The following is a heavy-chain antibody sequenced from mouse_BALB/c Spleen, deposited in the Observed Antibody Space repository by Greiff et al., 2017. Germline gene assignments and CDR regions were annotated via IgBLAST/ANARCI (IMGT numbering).Heavy chain of an antibody. CDR3: ARPRFYAMDY. CDR2: ISSGSSTI. J-gene: IGHJ4*01. Sequence: EVKLMESGGGLVQPGGSRKLSCAASGFTFSSFGMHWVRQAPEKGLEWVAYISSGSSTIYYADTVKGRFTISRDNPKNTLFLQMTSLRSEDTAMYYCARPRFYAMDYWGQGTSVTVSS. V-gene: IGHV5-17*02. CDR1: GFTFSSFG.